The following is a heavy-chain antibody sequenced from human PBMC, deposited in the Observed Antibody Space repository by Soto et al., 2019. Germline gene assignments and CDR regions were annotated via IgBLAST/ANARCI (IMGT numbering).Heavy chain of an antibody. V-gene: IGHV3-74*01. CDR2: INGDGSYT. CDR1: GFTFSTYW. CDR3: VRTWHGFDI. J-gene: IGHJ3*02. Sequence: EVQLVESGGGVVQPGGSLRLSCAASGFTFSTYWMHWVRQAPEKGLLWVSHINGDGSYTDFADSVKGRFTISRDNAKNTLYLHMQSLRVEDTAVYFCVRTWHGFDIWGPGTMVTVSS.